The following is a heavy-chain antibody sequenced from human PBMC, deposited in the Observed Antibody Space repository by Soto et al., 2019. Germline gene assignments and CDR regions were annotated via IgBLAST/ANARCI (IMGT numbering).Heavy chain of an antibody. CDR2: IYYSGST. CDR3: ARIGKYGDDNWFDP. CDR1: GYSISSSNW. Sequence: SETLSLTCAVSGYSISSSNWWGWIRQPPGKGLEWIGYIYYSGSTYYNPSLKSRVTMSVDTSNNQFSLKLSSVTAVDTAVYYCARIGKYGDDNWFDPWGQGTLVTVSS. J-gene: IGHJ5*02. V-gene: IGHV4-28*01. D-gene: IGHD4-17*01.